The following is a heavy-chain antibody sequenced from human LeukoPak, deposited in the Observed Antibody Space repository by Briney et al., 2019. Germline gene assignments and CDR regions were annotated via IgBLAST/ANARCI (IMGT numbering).Heavy chain of an antibody. Sequence: GASVKVSCKASGFTFTSSAVQWVRQARGQRLEWIGWIVVGSGNTNYAQKFQERVTITRDMSTSTAYMELSSLRSEDTAVYYCARDGKWEFGYKYYGMDVWGQGTTVTVSS. CDR1: GFTFTSSA. CDR2: IVVGSGNT. V-gene: IGHV1-58*01. J-gene: IGHJ6*02. D-gene: IGHD1-26*01. CDR3: ARDGKWEFGYKYYGMDV.